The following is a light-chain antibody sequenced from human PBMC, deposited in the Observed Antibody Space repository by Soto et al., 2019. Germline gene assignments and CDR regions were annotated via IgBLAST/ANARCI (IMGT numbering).Light chain of an antibody. CDR1: QSVSSY. CDR2: DVS. V-gene: IGKV3-11*01. Sequence: EIVLTQYPATLSLSPGERATLSCRASQSVSSYFAWYQQKPGQTPRLLIYDVSNRAPGTPARFRGSGSGTDLTLTISSLEPEDFGVYYCQHRTNWPLTTFGGGTKVEIK. CDR3: QHRTNWPLTT. J-gene: IGKJ4*01.